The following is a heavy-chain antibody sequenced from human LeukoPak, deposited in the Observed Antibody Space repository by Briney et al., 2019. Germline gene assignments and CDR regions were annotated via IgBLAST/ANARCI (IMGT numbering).Heavy chain of an antibody. V-gene: IGHV3-21*01. J-gene: IGHJ5*02. CDR2: ISSRSSYI. Sequence: GGSLRLSCAASGFTFSTYSMNWVRQAPGKGLGWVSSISSRSSYIYYADSVRGRFTISRDNAKNSLYLQMNSLRAEDTAVYSCARGADGVSSNSRGWFDPWGQGTLVTVSS. D-gene: IGHD2-15*01. CDR1: GFTFSTYS. CDR3: ARGADGVSSNSRGWFDP.